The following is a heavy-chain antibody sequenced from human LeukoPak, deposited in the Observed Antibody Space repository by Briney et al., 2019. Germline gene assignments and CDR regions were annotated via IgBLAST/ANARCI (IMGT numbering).Heavy chain of an antibody. CDR1: GLTFSSYG. J-gene: IGHJ4*02. D-gene: IGHD3-3*01. Sequence: QSGGSLRLSCAASGLTFSSYGFSWVRQVSGMGLEWVSAISGGGGSTYYSDSVRGRFTISRDNSKNTLYLQMNNLTVEDTAIYYCAKDRAIFGVVTYFDYWGQGTLVTVSS. V-gene: IGHV3-23*01. CDR2: ISGGGGST. CDR3: AKDRAIFGVVTYFDY.